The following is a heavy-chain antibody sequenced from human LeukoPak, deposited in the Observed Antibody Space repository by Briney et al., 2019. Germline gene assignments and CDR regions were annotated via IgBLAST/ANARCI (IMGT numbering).Heavy chain of an antibody. D-gene: IGHD3-16*01. J-gene: IGHJ4*02. CDR3: VRGLGDY. V-gene: IGHV3-74*01. Sequence: GGSLDLPFEASGLTFSNDRMHWVRQAPGKGLVWVSHIKSDGSTTDYADSVKGRFTISRDNAKNTLYLEMNSLRADDTAMYYCVRGLGDYWGQGALVTVSS. CDR1: GLTFSNDR. CDR2: IKSDGSTT.